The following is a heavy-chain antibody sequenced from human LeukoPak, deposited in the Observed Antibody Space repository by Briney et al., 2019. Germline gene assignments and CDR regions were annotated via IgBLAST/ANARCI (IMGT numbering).Heavy chain of an antibody. CDR1: GHTLSRFD. CDR3: ATYSGGSGRRIDH. V-gene: IGHV1-8*01. J-gene: IGHJ5*02. D-gene: IGHD6-25*01. CDR2: MNPNSGNT. Sequence: ASVKVSCKASGHTLSRFDMNWVRQATGQGLEWIGWMNPNSGNTGYAQKFQGRVTMTRDISIGTAYLELTNVTSDDTAVYLCATYSGGSGRRIDHWGQGTLVTVSS.